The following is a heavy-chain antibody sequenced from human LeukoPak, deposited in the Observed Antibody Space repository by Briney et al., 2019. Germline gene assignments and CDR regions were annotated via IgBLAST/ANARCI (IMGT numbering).Heavy chain of an antibody. CDR2: ISWNSGSI. V-gene: IGHV3-9*01. J-gene: IGHJ4*02. Sequence: PGGSLRLSCAASGFTFDDYAMHWVRQAPGKGLEWVSGISWNSGSIGYADSVKGRFIISRDNAKNSLYLQMNSLRAEDTALYYCAKDMEWQLTYYFDYWGQGTLVTVSS. D-gene: IGHD1-26*01. CDR3: AKDMEWQLTYYFDY. CDR1: GFTFDDYA.